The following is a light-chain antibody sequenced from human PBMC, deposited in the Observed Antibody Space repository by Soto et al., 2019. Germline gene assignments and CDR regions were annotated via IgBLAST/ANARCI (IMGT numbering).Light chain of an antibody. CDR3: QKYRSFPV. CDR2: AAS. J-gene: IGKJ3*01. V-gene: IGKV1-27*01. CDR1: QGIRNY. Sequence: DIQMTQSPTSLSASVGDRVTITCRASQGIRNYVACYQQIPGKAPKLLIYAASTLQSVVTARFSGSGSGTDFTLTLHVLQNEDVATYSCQKYRSFPVFGPGTKVEIK.